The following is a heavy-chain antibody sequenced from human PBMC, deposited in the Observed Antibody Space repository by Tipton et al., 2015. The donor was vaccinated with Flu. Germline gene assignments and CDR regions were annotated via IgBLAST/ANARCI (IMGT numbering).Heavy chain of an antibody. CDR2: IIPILGIA. D-gene: IGHD2-15*01. J-gene: IGHJ4*02. CDR3: ARACSGGSCYYHY. Sequence: QLVQSGAEVKKPGSSVKVSCKASGGTFSSYAISWVRQAPGQGLEWMGRIIPILGIANYAQKFQGRVTITADKSTSTAYMELSSLRSEDTAVYYCARACSGGSCYYHYWGQGPLVTVSS. V-gene: IGHV1-69*09. CDR1: GGTFSSYA.